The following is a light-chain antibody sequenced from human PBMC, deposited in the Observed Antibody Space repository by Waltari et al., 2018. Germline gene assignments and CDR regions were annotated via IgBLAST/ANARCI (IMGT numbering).Light chain of an antibody. Sequence: QSGLTQPASMSGSPGQSISISCSGSGSDIGASRFVSWYQQFPGSPPKLLIYDGRHRPPGISDRFSGSTSGYKASLTITNLQIEDEAYYFCSSYSNDHTVIFGAGTRLTVL. V-gene: IGLV2-14*03. CDR1: GSDIGASRF. CDR3: SSYSNDHTVI. CDR2: DGR. J-gene: IGLJ2*01.